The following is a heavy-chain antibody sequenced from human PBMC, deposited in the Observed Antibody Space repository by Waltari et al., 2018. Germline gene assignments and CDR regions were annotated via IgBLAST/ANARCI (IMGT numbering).Heavy chain of an antibody. Sequence: QVQLQQWGAGLLKPSETLSLTCAVYGGSFSGYYWSWIRQPPGKGLEWIGEINHSGSTNYNPSLKSRVTISVDTSKNQFSLKLSSVTAADTAVYYCARGRSSGYSYGLDGRYFDYWGQGTLVTVSS. CDR3: ARGRSSGYSYGLDGRYFDY. CDR2: INHSGST. V-gene: IGHV4-34*01. J-gene: IGHJ4*02. CDR1: GGSFSGYY. D-gene: IGHD5-18*01.